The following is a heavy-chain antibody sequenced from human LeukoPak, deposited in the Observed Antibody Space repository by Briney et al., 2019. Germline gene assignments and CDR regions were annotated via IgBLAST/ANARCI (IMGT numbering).Heavy chain of an antibody. D-gene: IGHD1-26*01. CDR1: GGSINSNY. CDR3: ARVSGGYSY. V-gene: IGHV4-59*12. J-gene: IGHJ4*02. Sequence: PSETLSLTCTVSGGSINSNYWSWIRQPPGEGLEWIAYIDHSGNTNYNPSLKSRVTISRDMSKNQFSLKLSSVTAADTAVYYCARVSGGYSYWGQGTLVTVSS. CDR2: IDHSGNT.